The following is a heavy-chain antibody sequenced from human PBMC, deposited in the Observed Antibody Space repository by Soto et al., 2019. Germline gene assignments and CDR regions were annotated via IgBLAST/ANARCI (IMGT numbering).Heavy chain of an antibody. D-gene: IGHD3-3*01. CDR1: GFNFNNYG. Sequence: QEQLVESGGGVVQPGESLRLSCTASGFNFNNYGMHWVRQAPGKGLEWVARISYDGSNKYYADSVKGRFTISRDSPKNTLYLQMNSLGAEDTAVYYCAKPVYDLWNGYQRTYYYGMDVWGQGTTVTVSS. V-gene: IGHV3-30*18. CDR3: AKPVYDLWNGYQRTYYYGMDV. CDR2: ISYDGSNK. J-gene: IGHJ6*02.